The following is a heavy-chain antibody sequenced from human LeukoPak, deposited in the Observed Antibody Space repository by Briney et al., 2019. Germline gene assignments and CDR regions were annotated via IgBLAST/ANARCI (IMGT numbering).Heavy chain of an antibody. Sequence: GGSLRLSCAASGFTFDDYAMHWVRQAPGKGLEWVSGISWNSGSIGYADSVKGRFTISRDNAKNSLYLQMNSLRAEDTAVYYCAREEPGIAVAGTQIDYYYYYYYMDVWGKGTTVTVSS. CDR2: ISWNSGSI. CDR3: AREEPGIAVAGTQIDYYYYYYYMDV. V-gene: IGHV3-9*01. D-gene: IGHD6-19*01. CDR1: GFTFDDYA. J-gene: IGHJ6*03.